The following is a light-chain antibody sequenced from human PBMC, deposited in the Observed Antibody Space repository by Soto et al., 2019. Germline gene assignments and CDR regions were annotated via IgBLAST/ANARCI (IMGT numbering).Light chain of an antibody. CDR3: HSYDSTLSASI. CDR1: SSNIGAGYD. V-gene: IGLV1-40*01. CDR2: GNT. J-gene: IGLJ2*01. Sequence: QSVLTQPPSVSGAPGQRVTISCTGSSSNIGAGYDVHWYHQLPGTAPKLLIFGNTNRPSGVPDRFSGSKSGTSASLAINGRQADDEANYYCHSYDSTLSASIFGGGTKLTVL.